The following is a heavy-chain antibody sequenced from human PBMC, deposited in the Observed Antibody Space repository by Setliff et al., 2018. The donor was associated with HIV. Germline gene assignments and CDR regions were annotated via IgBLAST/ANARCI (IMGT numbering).Heavy chain of an antibody. D-gene: IGHD6-19*01. CDR2: IYSSGST. J-gene: IGHJ4*02. Sequence: PSETLSLTCTVSGGSISGHYWSWIRQPPGRGLEWIGYIYSSGSTNFNPPLQSRVTISVDTSKNQFSLKLRSVTAADTAVYYCEVAGQWGQGTLVTVSS. CDR3: EVAGQ. CDR1: GGSISGHY. V-gene: IGHV4-4*09.